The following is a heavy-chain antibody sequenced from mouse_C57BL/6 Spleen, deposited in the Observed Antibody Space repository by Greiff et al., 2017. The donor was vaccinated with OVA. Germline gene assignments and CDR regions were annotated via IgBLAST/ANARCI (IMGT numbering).Heavy chain of an antibody. D-gene: IGHD2-4*01. V-gene: IGHV1-64*01. CDR3: ARGYDYDDWFAY. Sequence: VQLQQPGAELVKPGASVKLSCKASGYTFTSYWMHWVKQRPGQGLEWIGMIHPNSGSTNYNEKFKSKATLTVDKSSSTAYMQLSSLTSEDSAVYYCARGYDYDDWFAYWGQGTLVTVSA. CDR1: GYTFTSYW. J-gene: IGHJ3*01. CDR2: IHPNSGST.